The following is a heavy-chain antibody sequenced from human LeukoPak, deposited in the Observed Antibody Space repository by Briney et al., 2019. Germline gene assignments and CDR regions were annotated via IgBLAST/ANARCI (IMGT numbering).Heavy chain of an antibody. Sequence: PGGSLRLSCAASGFTFSSYSMNWVRQAPGKGLEWVSYISSSSSTIYYADSVKGRFTISRDNAKNTLYLQMNSLRAEDTAVYYCARTDRTYYYYYYMDVWGKGTTVTVSS. CDR2: ISSSSSTI. CDR3: ARTDRTYYYYYYMDV. CDR1: GFTFSSYS. V-gene: IGHV3-48*01. J-gene: IGHJ6*03.